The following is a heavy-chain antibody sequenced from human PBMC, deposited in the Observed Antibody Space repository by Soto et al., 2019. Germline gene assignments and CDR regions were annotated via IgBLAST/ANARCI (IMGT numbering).Heavy chain of an antibody. CDR1: GLIFSNYG. J-gene: IGHJ6*02. V-gene: IGHV3-21*06. CDR3: ATDGAAGAVMGV. CDR2: ISSGGEYI. D-gene: IGHD6-13*01. Sequence: EVQLVESGGGLVKPGGSLRLSCTASGLIFSNYGMNWVRQAAGKRPEWVSSISSGGEYIDYADSVKGRLTISRENANNIIYLQLTSLGVEDTAVYDCATDGAAGAVMGVWGQGTTVTVSS.